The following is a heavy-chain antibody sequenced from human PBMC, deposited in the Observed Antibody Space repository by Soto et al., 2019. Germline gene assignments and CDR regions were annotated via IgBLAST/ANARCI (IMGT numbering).Heavy chain of an antibody. Sequence: SETLSLTCSVSGGSISSSSYYWGWIRQPPGKGLEWIGNIYYSGKTYYTPSLKSRVTISVDTSKNQFSLKLTSVTAADTAVYYCVTSLTGGRYAITAYDVWGPGTLVTVSS. CDR1: GGSISSSSYY. D-gene: IGHD1-26*01. J-gene: IGHJ3*01. CDR2: IYYSGKT. CDR3: VTSLTGGRYAITAYDV. V-gene: IGHV4-39*01.